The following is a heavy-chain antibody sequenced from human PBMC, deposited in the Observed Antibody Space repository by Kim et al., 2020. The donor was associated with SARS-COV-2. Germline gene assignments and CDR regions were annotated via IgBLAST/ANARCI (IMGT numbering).Heavy chain of an antibody. CDR1: GGTFSSYA. CDR3: AGLWFRELFPGYYYMDV. CDR2: IIPIFGTA. V-gene: IGHV1-69*13. Sequence: SVKVSCKASGGTFSSYAISWVRQAPGQGLEWMGGIIPIFGTANYAQKFQGRVTITADESTSTAYMELSSLSSEDTAVYYCAGLWFRELFPGYYYMDVWGKGTRVTVTS. D-gene: IGHD3-10*01. J-gene: IGHJ6*03.